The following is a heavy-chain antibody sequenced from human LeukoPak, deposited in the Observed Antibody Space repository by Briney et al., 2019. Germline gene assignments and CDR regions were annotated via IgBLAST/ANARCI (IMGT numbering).Heavy chain of an antibody. J-gene: IGHJ6*03. Sequence: PSETLSLTCAVYGGSFSGYYWSWIRQPPGKGLEWIGEINHSGSTNYNPSLKSRVTISVDTSKNQFSLKLSSVTAADTAVYYCARIKLGYCSSTSCYGFLYHCYYYMDVWGKGTTVTVSS. CDR3: ARIKLGYCSSTSCYGFLYHCYYYMDV. D-gene: IGHD2-2*01. CDR2: INHSGST. V-gene: IGHV4-34*01. CDR1: GGSFSGYY.